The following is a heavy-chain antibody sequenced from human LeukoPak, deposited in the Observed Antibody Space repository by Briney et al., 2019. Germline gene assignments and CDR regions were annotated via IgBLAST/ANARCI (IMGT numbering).Heavy chain of an antibody. CDR2: IWYDGSNK. Sequence: GGSLRLSCAASGFTFSSYGMHWVRHAPGKGLEWVAVIWYDGSNKYYADSVKGRFTISRDNSKNTLYLQMNSLRAEDTAVYYCAKLFGGWYSSGWYGDYWGQGTLVTVSS. J-gene: IGHJ4*02. D-gene: IGHD6-19*01. V-gene: IGHV3-33*06. CDR3: AKLFGGWYSSGWYGDY. CDR1: GFTFSSYG.